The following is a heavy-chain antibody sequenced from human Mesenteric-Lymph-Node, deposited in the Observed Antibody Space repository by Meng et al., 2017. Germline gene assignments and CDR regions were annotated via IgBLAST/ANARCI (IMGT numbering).Heavy chain of an antibody. CDR1: GGSISSTSYY. Sequence: QLQLQESGPGLLKPSETLSLTCIVSGGSISSTSYYWGWIRQPPGKGPEWIGSIYYSGSNYHNPSLKSRLTISVDTSKSQLALKLSSVTAADTAVYYCARQIFEFGYGGNSPFDYWGQGTLVTVSS. J-gene: IGHJ4*02. CDR2: IYYSGSN. D-gene: IGHD4-23*01. CDR3: ARQIFEFGYGGNSPFDY. V-gene: IGHV4-39*01.